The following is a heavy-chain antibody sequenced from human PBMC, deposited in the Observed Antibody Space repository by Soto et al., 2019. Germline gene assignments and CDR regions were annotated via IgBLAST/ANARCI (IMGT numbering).Heavy chain of an antibody. J-gene: IGHJ5*02. CDR2: IKSNTDGGTT. Sequence: GGSTRLSSAASGFTFRNAWMRWERQAPGEGLEWVGRIKSNTDGGTTDYAAPVKGRFTISRDDSKNTLYLQMNSMKTEDTAGYYCATDFDIFTGSCFDPWRQRTLVTVS. D-gene: IGHD3-9*01. V-gene: IGHV3-15*01. CDR3: ATDFDIFTGSCFDP. CDR1: GFTFRNAW.